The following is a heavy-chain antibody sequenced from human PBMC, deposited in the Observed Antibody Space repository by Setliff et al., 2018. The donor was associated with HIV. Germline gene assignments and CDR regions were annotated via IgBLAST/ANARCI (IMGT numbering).Heavy chain of an antibody. CDR1: GGSISSGDYY. V-gene: IGHV4-30-4*08. Sequence: SETLSLTCTVSGGSISSGDYYWSWIRQPPGKGLEWIGYIYYSGSTYYNPSLKSRVTISVDTSKNQFSLKPSSVTAADTAVYYCARGQIVGTNYYYYGMDVWGQGTTVTVSS. D-gene: IGHD3-22*01. J-gene: IGHJ6*02. CDR3: ARGQIVGTNYYYYGMDV. CDR2: IYYSGST.